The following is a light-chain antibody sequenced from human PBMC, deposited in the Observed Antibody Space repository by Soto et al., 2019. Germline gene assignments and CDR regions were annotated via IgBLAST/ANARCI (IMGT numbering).Light chain of an antibody. Sequence: DIQMTQSPSSLSASVGDRFTITCRASQGISSWLAWYQQTPGTATKLLIDAASSLQSGVPSRFSGSGSGTDFTLTISSLQAEDFATYYRQQANSFPLTFGGGTKVDIK. CDR1: QGISSW. V-gene: IGKV1-12*01. CDR2: AAS. J-gene: IGKJ4*01. CDR3: QQANSFPLT.